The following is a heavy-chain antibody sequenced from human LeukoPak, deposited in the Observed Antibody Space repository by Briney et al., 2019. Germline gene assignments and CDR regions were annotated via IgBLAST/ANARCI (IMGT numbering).Heavy chain of an antibody. CDR1: GFTFSSYS. J-gene: IGHJ3*02. V-gene: IGHV3-48*04. CDR2: ISSSSSTI. Sequence: GGSLRLSCAASGFTFSSYSMNWVRQAPGKGLEWVSYISSSSSTIYYADSVKGRFTISRDNAKNTLYLQMNSLRAEDTAVYYCAKSRPLRAFDIWGQGTMVTVSS. CDR3: AKSRPLRAFDI.